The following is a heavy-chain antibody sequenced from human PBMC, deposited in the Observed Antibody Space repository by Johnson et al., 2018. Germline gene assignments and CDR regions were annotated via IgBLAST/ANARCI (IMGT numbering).Heavy chain of an antibody. Sequence: VRLGQAGGGLVEPGGSLKLSCAASGFTFSGSAMHWVRQASGKGLEWLGRIRSNTNSYAPVYGASVKGRFTNSRDDSKKTAYLQMNSLKTEDTAVYYGSPFYPDGSGVDTFDVWGQGTMVTVSS. CDR1: GFTFSGSA. CDR3: SPFYPDGSGVDTFDV. V-gene: IGHV3-73*01. J-gene: IGHJ3*01. CDR2: IRSNTNSYAP. D-gene: IGHD3-22*01.